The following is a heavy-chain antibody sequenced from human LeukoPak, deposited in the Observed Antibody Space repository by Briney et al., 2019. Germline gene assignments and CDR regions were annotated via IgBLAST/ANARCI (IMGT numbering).Heavy chain of an antibody. J-gene: IGHJ4*02. Sequence: GGSLRLSCAASGFTFRNHWMHWVRPTPGKGLVWVSRISSDGSSTTYADSVKGRFTISRDNAKNTLYLQMNNLRAEDTAMYYCARDQRVTGRPDIDYWGQGTLVIVSS. CDR1: GFTFRNHW. D-gene: IGHD6-6*01. CDR3: ARDQRVTGRPDIDY. CDR2: ISSDGSST. V-gene: IGHV3-74*03.